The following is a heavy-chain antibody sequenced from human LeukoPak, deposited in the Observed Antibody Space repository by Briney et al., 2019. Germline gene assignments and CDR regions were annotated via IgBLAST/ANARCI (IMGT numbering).Heavy chain of an antibody. Sequence: PGGSLRLSCAASGFTFSSYSMNWVRQAPGKGLEWVSSISSSSSYIYYADSVKGRFTISRDNAKNSLYLQMNSLRAEDTAVYYCAREMAVAGHLGFDYWGQGTLVTVSS. J-gene: IGHJ4*02. CDR2: ISSSSSYI. CDR3: AREMAVAGHLGFDY. V-gene: IGHV3-21*01. CDR1: GFTFSSYS. D-gene: IGHD6-19*01.